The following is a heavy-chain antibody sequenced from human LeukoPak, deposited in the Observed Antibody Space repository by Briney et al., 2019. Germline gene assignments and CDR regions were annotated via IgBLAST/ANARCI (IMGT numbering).Heavy chain of an antibody. D-gene: IGHD6-19*01. V-gene: IGHV4-4*07. Sequence: SETLSLTCSVSGDSMTDFDWSWIRQPAGKGLEWIGQVFTSGSATYNSSLKSRLTISLDTSNNQVSLKLISVTAADSAVYYCARHSPSGWYYFDSWGQGVMVIVSS. CDR1: GDSMTDFD. CDR2: VFTSGSA. J-gene: IGHJ4*02. CDR3: ARHSPSGWYYFDS.